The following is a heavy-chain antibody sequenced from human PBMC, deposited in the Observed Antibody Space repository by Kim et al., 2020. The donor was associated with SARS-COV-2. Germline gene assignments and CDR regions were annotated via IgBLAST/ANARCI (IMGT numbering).Heavy chain of an antibody. V-gene: IGHV3-43*01. Sequence: YADSVKGRFTVSRENHKDSLSLQMNALRSENTAFYYCAKDAGYTINLCCDNWGQGSLVTVSS. CDR3: AKDAGYTINLCCDN. J-gene: IGHJ4*02. D-gene: IGHD5-12*01.